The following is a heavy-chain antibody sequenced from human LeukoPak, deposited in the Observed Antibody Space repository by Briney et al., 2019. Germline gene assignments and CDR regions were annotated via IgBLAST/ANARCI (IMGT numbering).Heavy chain of an antibody. V-gene: IGHV3-48*02. J-gene: IGHJ3*02. Sequence: GGSLRLSCAASGFTFSTYSMNWVRQAPGKGLEWVSYITSSSSTIYYADSVRGRFTISRDNAKNSLYLQMNSLRDEDTAVYYCARVDWMVGAFDIWGQGTMVTVSS. CDR1: GFTFSTYS. CDR2: ITSSSSTI. D-gene: IGHD6-19*01. CDR3: ARVDWMVGAFDI.